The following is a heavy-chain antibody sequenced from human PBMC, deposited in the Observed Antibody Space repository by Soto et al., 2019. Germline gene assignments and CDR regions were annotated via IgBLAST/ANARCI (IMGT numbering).Heavy chain of an antibody. CDR3: ARDRSLLRPLSGAFDI. CDR2: IYYSGST. D-gene: IGHD4-17*01. CDR1: GGSISSYY. J-gene: IGHJ3*02. Sequence: SETLSLTCTVSGGSISSYYWSWIRQPPGKGLEWIGYIYYSGSTNYNPSLKSRVTISVDTSKNQFSLKLSSVTAADTAVYYCARDRSLLRPLSGAFDIWGQGTMDTVSS. V-gene: IGHV4-59*01.